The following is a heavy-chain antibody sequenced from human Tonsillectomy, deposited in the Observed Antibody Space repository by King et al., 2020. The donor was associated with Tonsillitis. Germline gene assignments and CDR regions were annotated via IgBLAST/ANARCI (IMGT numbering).Heavy chain of an antibody. CDR1: GASISNSDYY. J-gene: IGHJ4*02. CDR3: TRHGTRGNEN. D-gene: IGHD1-26*01. Sequence: QLQESGPGLVKPSETLSLTCSVSGASISNSDYYWGWIRQPPGKGPEWIGSIYYSGITYYNPSLKSRVSISLATPKNQFSLKVSSVTAADTAVYYCTRHGTRGNENWGQGTLVAVSS. V-gene: IGHV4-39*07. CDR2: IYYSGIT.